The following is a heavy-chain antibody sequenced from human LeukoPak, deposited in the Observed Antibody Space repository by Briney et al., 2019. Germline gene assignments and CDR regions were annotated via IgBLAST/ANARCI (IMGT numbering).Heavy chain of an antibody. CDR3: ARGALGGRYSSSWHYYYYYYYMDV. Sequence: GGSLRLSCVASGFSFRTYWMTWVRQAPGKGLEWVAHISPDGSETYYMDSLKGRFTISRDNAKNSLYLQMNSLRAEDTAVYYCARGALGGRYSSSWHYYYYYYYMDVWGKGTTVTISS. CDR2: ISPDGSET. V-gene: IGHV3-7*01. D-gene: IGHD6-13*01. CDR1: GFSFRTYW. J-gene: IGHJ6*03.